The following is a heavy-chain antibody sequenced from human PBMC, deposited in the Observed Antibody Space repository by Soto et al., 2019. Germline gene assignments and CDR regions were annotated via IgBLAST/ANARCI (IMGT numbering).Heavy chain of an antibody. Sequence: PSETLSLTCTVSGGSISSYYWSWIRQPAGKGLEWIGRIYTSGSTNYNPSLKSRVTMSVDTSKNQFSLKLSSVTAADTAVYYCARSKGYCTNGVCYTENWFDPWGQGTLVTVSS. J-gene: IGHJ5*02. V-gene: IGHV4-4*07. D-gene: IGHD2-8*01. CDR3: ARSKGYCTNGVCYTENWFDP. CDR1: GGSISSYY. CDR2: IYTSGST.